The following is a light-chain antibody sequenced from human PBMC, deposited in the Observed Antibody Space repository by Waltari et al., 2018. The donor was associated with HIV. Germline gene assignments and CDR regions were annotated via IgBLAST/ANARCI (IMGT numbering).Light chain of an antibody. Sequence: QSVLTQPPSVSGAPGQRVTISCPGRSSNIGAGSDVHWYQQLPGTAPKLLIYGNSNRPSGVPDRFSGSKSGTSASLAITGLQAEDEADYYCQSYDSSLSKVFGGGTKLTVL. CDR1: SSNIGAGSD. CDR3: QSYDSSLSKV. V-gene: IGLV1-40*01. J-gene: IGLJ2*01. CDR2: GNS.